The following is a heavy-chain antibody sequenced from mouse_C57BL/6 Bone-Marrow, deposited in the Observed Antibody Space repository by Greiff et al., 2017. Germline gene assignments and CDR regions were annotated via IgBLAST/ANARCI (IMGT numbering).Heavy chain of an antibody. Sequence: VKLQPPGAELVRPGPSVKLSCKASGYTFTSYWMHWVKQRPGPGLEWIGVIDPSDSYTNYNQKFKGKATLTVDTSSSTAYMQLSSLTSEDSAVYYCARPSFENWGQGTLVTVSA. CDR3: ARPSFEN. CDR2: IDPSDSYT. J-gene: IGHJ3*01. CDR1: GYTFTSYW. V-gene: IGHV1-59*01.